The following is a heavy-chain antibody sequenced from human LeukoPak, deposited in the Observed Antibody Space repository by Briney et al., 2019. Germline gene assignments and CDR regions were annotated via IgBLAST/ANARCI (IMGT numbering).Heavy chain of an antibody. CDR1: GFTFRSHS. D-gene: IGHD6-13*01. Sequence: GGSLRLSCAASGFTFRSHSMTWVRQAPGKGLEWVSYISSSSSTIYYADSVKGRFTISRDNAKNSLYLQMSSLRAEDTAVYYCARSLGTVSSTWPSDYWGQGALVTVSS. CDR2: ISSSSSTI. V-gene: IGHV3-48*04. J-gene: IGHJ4*02. CDR3: ARSLGTVSSTWPSDY.